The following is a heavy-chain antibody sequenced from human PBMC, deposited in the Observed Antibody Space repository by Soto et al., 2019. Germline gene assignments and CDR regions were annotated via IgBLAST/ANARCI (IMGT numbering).Heavy chain of an antibody. Sequence: QVQLVESGGGVVQPGRSLRLSCAASGLTFSSYAMHWVRQAPGKGLEWVAVISYDGYNKYYADSLKGRFTISRDNSKNTLYLLMNSLRAEDTAAYYCAREQDALHSWGQGTLITVSS. J-gene: IGHJ4*02. CDR1: GLTFSSYA. CDR2: ISYDGYNK. V-gene: IGHV3-30*03. CDR3: AREQDALHS.